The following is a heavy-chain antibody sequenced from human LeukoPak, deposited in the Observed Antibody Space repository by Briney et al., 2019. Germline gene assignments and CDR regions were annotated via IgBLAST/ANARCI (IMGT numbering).Heavy chain of an antibody. Sequence: PGGSLRLSCAASGFTFSSYAMHWVRQAPGKGLEWVAVISYDGSNKYYADSVKGRFTISRDNSKNTLYLQMNSLRAEDTAVYYCARDGDFWSGYVSKNYYYYMDVWGKGTTVTVSS. CDR1: GFTFSSYA. CDR2: ISYDGSNK. J-gene: IGHJ6*03. CDR3: ARDGDFWSGYVSKNYYYYMDV. V-gene: IGHV3-30-3*01. D-gene: IGHD3-3*01.